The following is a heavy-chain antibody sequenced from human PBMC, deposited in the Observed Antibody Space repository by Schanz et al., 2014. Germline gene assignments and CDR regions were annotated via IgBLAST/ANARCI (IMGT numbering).Heavy chain of an antibody. CDR1: GFTASSHS. D-gene: IGHD3-10*01. CDR3: AKDGPGGSGSYSADGGMDV. V-gene: IGHV3-23*04. J-gene: IGHJ6*02. Sequence: EVQLVESGGGLVKPGGSLRLSCGVSGFTASSHSMNWVRQAPGKGLEWVSAISGGGGTTYYTDSVKGRFTISRDNSKSTLYLQMNSLRAEDTAVYYCAKDGPGGSGSYSADGGMDVWGQGTTVTVSS. CDR2: ISGGGGTT.